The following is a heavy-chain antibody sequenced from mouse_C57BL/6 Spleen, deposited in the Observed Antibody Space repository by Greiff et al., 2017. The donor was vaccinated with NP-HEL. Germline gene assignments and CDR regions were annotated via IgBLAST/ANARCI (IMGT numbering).Heavy chain of an antibody. Sequence: EVKLQESGPELVKPGASVKIPCKASGYTFTDYNMDWVKQSHGKSLEWIGDINPNNGGTIYNQKFKGKATLTVDKSSSTAYMELRSLTSEDTAVYYCAREGFYGSSYGFDYWGQGTTLTVSS. CDR3: AREGFYGSSYGFDY. CDR1: GYTFTDYN. D-gene: IGHD1-1*01. V-gene: IGHV1-18*01. CDR2: INPNNGGT. J-gene: IGHJ2*01.